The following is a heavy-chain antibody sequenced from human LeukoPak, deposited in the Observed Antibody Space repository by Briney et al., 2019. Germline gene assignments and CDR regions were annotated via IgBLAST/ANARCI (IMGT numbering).Heavy chain of an antibody. CDR2: ISAYNGNT. V-gene: IGHV1-18*01. D-gene: IGHD4-17*01. CDR1: GYTFTSYG. CDR3: ASSVTQLHDAFDI. J-gene: IGHJ3*02. Sequence: GASVKVSCKASGYTFTSYGISWVRQAPGQGLEWMGWISAYNGNTNYAQKLQGRVTMTTDTSTSTAYMELRSLRSEDTAVYYCASSVTQLHDAFDIWGQGTMVTVSS.